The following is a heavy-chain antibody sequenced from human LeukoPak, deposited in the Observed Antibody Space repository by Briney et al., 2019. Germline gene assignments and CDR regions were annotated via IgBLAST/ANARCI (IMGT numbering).Heavy chain of an antibody. D-gene: IGHD6-13*01. CDR1: GGSISSYY. J-gene: IGHJ4*02. V-gene: IGHV4-59*08. CDR3: ARLSSGSSTWYDIDY. Sequence: SETLSLTCTVSGGSISSYYWSWIRQPPGKGLEWIGYIYYSGSTNYNPSLKSRVTISVDTSKNQFSLKLNSVTAADTAVYYCARLSSGSSTWYDIDYWGQGTLVTVSS. CDR2: IYYSGST.